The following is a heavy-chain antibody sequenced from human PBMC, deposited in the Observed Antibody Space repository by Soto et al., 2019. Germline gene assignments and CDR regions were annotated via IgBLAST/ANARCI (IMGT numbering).Heavy chain of an antibody. Sequence: LRLSCAASGFTFSSYAMHWVRQAPGKGLEWVAVISYDGSNKYYADSVKGRFTISRDNSKNTLYLQMNSLRAEDTAVYYCARVNSRTFDNWGQGTLVTVSS. D-gene: IGHD6-13*01. J-gene: IGHJ4*02. CDR2: ISYDGSNK. CDR3: ARVNSRTFDN. CDR1: GFTFSSYA. V-gene: IGHV3-30-3*01.